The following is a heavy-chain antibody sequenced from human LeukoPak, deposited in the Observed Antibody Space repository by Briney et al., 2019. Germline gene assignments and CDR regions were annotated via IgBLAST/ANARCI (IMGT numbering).Heavy chain of an antibody. CDR1: GFTFDDYG. Sequence: GGSLRLSCAASGFTFDDYGMSWVRQAPGKGLEWVSGINWNGGSTGYADSVKGRFTISRDNAKNSLYLQMNSLRAEDTALYCCARDQMITFGGVIVAFDYWGQGTLVTVSS. CDR3: ARDQMITFGGVIVAFDY. J-gene: IGHJ4*02. D-gene: IGHD3-16*02. V-gene: IGHV3-20*04. CDR2: INWNGGST.